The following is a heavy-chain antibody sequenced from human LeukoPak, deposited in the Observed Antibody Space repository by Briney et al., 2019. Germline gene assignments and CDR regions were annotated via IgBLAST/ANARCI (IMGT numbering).Heavy chain of an antibody. CDR3: ARRSSPYYFDY. J-gene: IGHJ4*02. Sequence: NTSETLSLTCTVSGGSITSSTYYWGWIRQPPGKGLEWIGSIYYSGSTFYNPSLKSRVTISVDTSKNQFSLKLTSVTAADTAVYYCARRSSPYYFDYWGQGTLVTVSS. V-gene: IGHV4-39*01. CDR2: IYYSGST. CDR1: GGSITSSTYY.